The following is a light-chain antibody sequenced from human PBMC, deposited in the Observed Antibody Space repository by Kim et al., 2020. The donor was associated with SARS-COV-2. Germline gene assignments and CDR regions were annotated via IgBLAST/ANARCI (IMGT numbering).Light chain of an antibody. J-gene: IGLJ3*02. V-gene: IGLV10-54*04. CDR1: NNNVGDQG. CDR2: RDN. Sequence: QTATLACTGNNNNVGDQGAAWLQQHQGHPPKLLSYRDNNRPSGISERFSAFRSGNTASLTISGLQPEDEADYYCSAWDGSLSVWMFGGGTQLTVL. CDR3: SAWDGSLSVWM.